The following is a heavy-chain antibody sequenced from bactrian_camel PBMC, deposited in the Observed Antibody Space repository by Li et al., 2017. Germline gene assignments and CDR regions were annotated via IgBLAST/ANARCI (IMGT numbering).Heavy chain of an antibody. CDR3: AALASTVVAGTQGRCADFGY. CDR2: IDSDGST. V-gene: IGHV3S53*01. Sequence: HVQLVESGGGSVQVGGSVRLSCAASGRMDSDYCMAWFRQAPGKEREGVAAIDSDGSTSYADSVKGRFTISKDNAKNTLYLQMNSLKPEDTAMYYCAALASTVVAGTQGRCADFGYWGQGTQVTVS. J-gene: IGHJ6*01. CDR1: GRMDSDYC. D-gene: IGHD6*01.